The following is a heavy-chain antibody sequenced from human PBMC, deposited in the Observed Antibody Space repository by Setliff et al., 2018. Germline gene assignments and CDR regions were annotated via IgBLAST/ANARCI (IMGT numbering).Heavy chain of an antibody. J-gene: IGHJ4*02. CDR1: GFTFSSYW. CDR2: IKQDGSVR. Sequence: PGGSLRLSCAASGFTFSSYWMNWVRQAPGKGLEWVANIKQDGSVRHYVDSVKGRFTISRDNAKNSLFLQMNILEVEDTAVYYCVRDWASGDDHWGRGTLVTVSS. D-gene: IGHD3-10*01. CDR3: VRDWASGDDH. V-gene: IGHV3-7*01.